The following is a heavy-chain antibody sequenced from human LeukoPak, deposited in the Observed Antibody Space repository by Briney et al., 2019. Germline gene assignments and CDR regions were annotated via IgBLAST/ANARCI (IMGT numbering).Heavy chain of an antibody. D-gene: IGHD5-24*01. CDR1: GYSISSGYY. J-gene: IGHJ4*02. V-gene: IGHV4-38-2*02. CDR3: ARSKVATIVCIDY. CDR2: IYHSGST. Sequence: PSETLSLTCTVSGYSISSGYYWGWIRQPPGKGLEWIGSIYHSGSTYYNPSLKSRVTISVDTSKNQFSLKLSSVTAADTAVYYCARSKVATIVCIDYWGQGTLVTVSS.